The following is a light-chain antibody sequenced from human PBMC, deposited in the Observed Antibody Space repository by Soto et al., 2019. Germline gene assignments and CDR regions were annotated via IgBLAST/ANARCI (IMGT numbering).Light chain of an antibody. V-gene: IGKV1-5*01. Sequence: DIQMTQSPSTLSASVGDRVTITCRASQSILSWLAWYQHKPGKAPKLLIYDASSLESGVPSRFSGSRSGTEFTLTISSLEPEDFSVYYCQQRYNWPVTFGQGTRLEIK. CDR2: DAS. CDR3: QQRYNWPVT. J-gene: IGKJ5*01. CDR1: QSILSW.